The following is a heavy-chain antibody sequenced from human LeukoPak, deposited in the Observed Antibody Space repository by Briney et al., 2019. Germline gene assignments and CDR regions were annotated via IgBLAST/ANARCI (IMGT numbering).Heavy chain of an antibody. CDR2: IYTSGST. CDR1: GGSISSYY. CDR3: ARHFGKMAFDY. J-gene: IGHJ4*02. V-gene: IGHV4-4*09. D-gene: IGHD5-24*01. Sequence: SETLSITCTVSGGSISSYYWNWIRQPPGKGLEWIGYIYTSGSTNYNPSLKSRVAISVDTSKNQFSLKLSSVTAADTAVYYCARHFGKMAFDYWGQGTLVTVSS.